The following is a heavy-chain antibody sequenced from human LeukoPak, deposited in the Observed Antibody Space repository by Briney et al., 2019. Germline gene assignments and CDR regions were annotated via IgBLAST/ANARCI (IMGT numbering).Heavy chain of an antibody. D-gene: IGHD3-10*01. CDR1: GGSINNYY. V-gene: IGHV4-59*01. CDR3: AKVKGFMVRGVMEPPLDY. CDR2: IYYSGST. Sequence: SETLSLTCTVSGGSINNYYWSWIRQPPGKGLEWIGYIYYSGSTNYKPSLKSRVTISVDTSKNQFSLKLSSVTAADTAVYYCAKVKGFMVRGVMEPPLDYWGQGTLVTVSS. J-gene: IGHJ4*02.